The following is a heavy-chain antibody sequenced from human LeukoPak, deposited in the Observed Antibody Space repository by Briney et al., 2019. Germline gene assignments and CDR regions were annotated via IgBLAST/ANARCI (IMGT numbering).Heavy chain of an antibody. Sequence: ASVKVSCKASGYTFTGYYMHWVRQAPGQGLEWMGWINPNSGGTNYAQKFQGRVTMTRDTSISTAYMELSRLRSDDTAVYYCARDPMAMVRGVIWDWFDPWGQGTLDTVSS. V-gene: IGHV1-2*02. D-gene: IGHD3-10*01. CDR3: ARDPMAMVRGVIWDWFDP. CDR2: INPNSGGT. J-gene: IGHJ5*02. CDR1: GYTFTGYY.